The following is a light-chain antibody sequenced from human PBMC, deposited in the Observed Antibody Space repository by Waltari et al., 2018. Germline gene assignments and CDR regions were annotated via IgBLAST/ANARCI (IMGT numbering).Light chain of an antibody. V-gene: IGKV3-20*01. J-gene: IGKJ1*01. CDR1: QSVRGT. CDR3: QHYVSLPGT. CDR2: AAS. Sequence: EIVLTQSPGTLSLSPGERATLSCRASQSVRGTLAWYQQKPGQPPRLLIYAASTRATGIPDRFSGSGSGTDFSLTISRLEPEDFAVYYCQHYVSLPGTYGQGTKVEIK.